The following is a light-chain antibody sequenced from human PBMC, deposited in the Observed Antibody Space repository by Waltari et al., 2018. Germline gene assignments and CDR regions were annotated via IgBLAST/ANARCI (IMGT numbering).Light chain of an antibody. CDR3: QQYNHWPRT. Sequence: EIVMTQSTATLSMSPGELATLSCTASLSVSTDLAWYQQKRGQTPRLLIYRASTRATDIPVRFRGSGSGTEFNLTISSLQSGDVAVYYCQQYNHWPRTFGQGTRVEIK. J-gene: IGKJ1*01. V-gene: IGKV3D-15*01. CDR2: RAS. CDR1: LSVSTD.